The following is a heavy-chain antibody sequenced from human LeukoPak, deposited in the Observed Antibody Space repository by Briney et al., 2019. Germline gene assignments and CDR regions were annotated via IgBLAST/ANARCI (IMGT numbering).Heavy chain of an antibody. CDR3: ARALRRNIGSGWYRLDY. V-gene: IGHV4-59*01. D-gene: IGHD6-19*01. Sequence: SETLSLTCTVSGCSISSYYLSWIRQPPGKGLEWIGYIYYSGSTNYNPSLKSRVTISVDTSKNQFSLKLSSVTAADTAVYYCARALRRNIGSGWYRLDYWGQGTLVTVSS. CDR1: GCSISSYY. J-gene: IGHJ4*02. CDR2: IYYSGST.